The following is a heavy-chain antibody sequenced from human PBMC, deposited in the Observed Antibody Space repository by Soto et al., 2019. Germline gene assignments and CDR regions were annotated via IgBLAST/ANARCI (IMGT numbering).Heavy chain of an antibody. J-gene: IGHJ6*02. V-gene: IGHV1-69*13. Sequence: EASVKVSFKASGGTFSSYAISWVRQAPGQGLEWMGGIIPIFGTANYAQKFQGRVTITADESTSTAYMELSSLRSEDTAVYYCARGLRYCTNGVCYSPYYYYYGMDVWGQGTTVTVSS. CDR1: GGTFSSYA. CDR2: IIPIFGTA. D-gene: IGHD2-8*01. CDR3: ARGLRYCTNGVCYSPYYYYYGMDV.